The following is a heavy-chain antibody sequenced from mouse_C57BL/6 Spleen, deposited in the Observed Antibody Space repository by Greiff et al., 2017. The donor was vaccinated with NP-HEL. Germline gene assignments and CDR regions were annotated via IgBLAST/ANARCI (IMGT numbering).Heavy chain of an antibody. CDR2: LDPSDSYT. V-gene: IGHV1-69*01. D-gene: IGHD2-4*01. J-gene: IGHJ2*01. CDR3: AREATIIKGYFDY. Sequence: QVQLQQPGAELVMPGASVKLSCKASGYTFTSYWMHWVKQRPGQGLEWIGELDPSDSYTNYNQKFKGKSTLTVDKSSRTAYMQLSSLTSEDSAVYYCAREATIIKGYFDYWGQGTTLTVSS. CDR1: GYTFTSYW.